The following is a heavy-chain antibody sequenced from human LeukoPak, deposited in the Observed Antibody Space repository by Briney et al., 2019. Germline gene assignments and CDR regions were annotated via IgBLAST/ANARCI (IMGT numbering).Heavy chain of an antibody. V-gene: IGHV1-2*02. J-gene: IGHJ4*02. CDR2: INPNSGGT. CDR3: AKDRAVATIGGIDY. D-gene: IGHD5-12*01. CDR1: GYTFTGFY. Sequence: ASVKVSCKASGYTFTGFYMHWVRQAPGQGLEWMGWINPNSGGTNYAQKFQGRVAMTRDTSISTVYMELSRLRSDDTAVYYCAKDRAVATIGGIDYWGQGTLVTVSS.